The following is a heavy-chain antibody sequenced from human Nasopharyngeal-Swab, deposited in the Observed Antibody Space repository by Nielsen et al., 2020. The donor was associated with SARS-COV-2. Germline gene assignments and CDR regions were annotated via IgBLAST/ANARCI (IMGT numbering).Heavy chain of an antibody. CDR1: GYTFTSYY. CDR3: ARTYCSSSTCHEIYYYYYGMDV. CDR2: INPSGGST. V-gene: IGHV1-46*01. D-gene: IGHD2-2*01. Sequence: ASVKVSCKASGYTFTSYYMHWVRQGPGQGLEWMGIINPSGGSTTYAQKFQGRVTMARDTSTRTVYMELSSLRSEDTAVYYCARTYCSSSTCHEIYYYYYGMDVWGQGTTVTVPS. J-gene: IGHJ6*02.